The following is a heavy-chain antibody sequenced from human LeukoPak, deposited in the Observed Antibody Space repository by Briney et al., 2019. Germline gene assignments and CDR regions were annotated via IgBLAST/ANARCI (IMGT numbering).Heavy chain of an antibody. CDR1: GFTFSNYW. CDR2: INRDGSTT. V-gene: IGHV3-74*01. J-gene: IGHJ4*02. CDR3: ARDKKTGESSEIDY. Sequence: GGSLRLSCAASGFTFSNYWVHWVRQAPGKGLVWVSRINRDGSTTNYADSVKGRFTVSRDNAKNTLNLQMNSLGAEDTAVYYCARDKKTGESSEIDYWGQGTLVTVSS. D-gene: IGHD7-27*01.